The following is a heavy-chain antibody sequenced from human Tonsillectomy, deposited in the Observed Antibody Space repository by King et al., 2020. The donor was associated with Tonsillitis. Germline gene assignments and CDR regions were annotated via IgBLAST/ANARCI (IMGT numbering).Heavy chain of an antibody. J-gene: IGHJ1*01. CDR2: IDPSDSYT. V-gene: IGHV5-10-1*01. CDR3: ARQADLIYTSSWSEFFQH. D-gene: IGHD6-6*01. Sequence: ELQLVQSGAEVRKPGESLRISCKGSGYSFTTYSISWVRQMPGKGLEWMGRIDPSDSYTNYSPSFQGHVTISADKSISTAYLQWSSLKASDTAMYYCARQADLIYTSSWSEFFQHWGQGTLVTVSS. CDR1: GYSFTTYS.